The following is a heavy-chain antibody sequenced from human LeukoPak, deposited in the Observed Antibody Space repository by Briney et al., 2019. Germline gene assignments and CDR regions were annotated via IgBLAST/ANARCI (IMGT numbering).Heavy chain of an antibody. D-gene: IGHD3-3*01. CDR2: ISGSGGST. CDR3: ARGTFWSGYRVPFDY. J-gene: IGHJ4*02. V-gene: IGHV3-23*01. Sequence: PGGSLRLSCAASGFTFSSYAMSWVRQAPGKGLEWVSAISGSGGSTYYADSVKGRFTISRDNAKNSLYLQMNSLRAEDTAVYYCARGTFWSGYRVPFDYWGQGTLVTVSS. CDR1: GFTFSSYA.